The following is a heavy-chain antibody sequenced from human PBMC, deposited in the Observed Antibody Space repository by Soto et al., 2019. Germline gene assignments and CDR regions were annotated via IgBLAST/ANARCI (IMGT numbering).Heavy chain of an antibody. CDR2: IFHDGTA. V-gene: IGHV4-4*02. J-gene: IGHJ4*02. CDR1: GVNIRSGNW. Sequence: SETQSLSWAVSGVNIRSGNWWTCVRQTPQRGLEYIGEIFHDGTANYYPSFERRVAISVDTSKNQFSLKLTSVTAADTAIYFCARLVYDTRLNYMYFDFWGQGALVTVSS. CDR3: ARLVYDTRLNYMYFDF. D-gene: IGHD3-10*01.